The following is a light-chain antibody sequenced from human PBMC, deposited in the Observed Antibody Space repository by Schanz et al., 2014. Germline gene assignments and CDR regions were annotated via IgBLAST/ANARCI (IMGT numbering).Light chain of an antibody. CDR1: SSDVGSYNL. V-gene: IGLV2-23*01. J-gene: IGLJ2*01. Sequence: QSALTQPASVSGSPGQSITISCTGTSSDVGSYNLVSWYQQHPGKAPKLMIYEGSKRPSGVSNRFSGSKSGNTASLTISGLQAEDEADYYCCSYAGSYRFGGGTKLTVL. CDR3: CSYAGSYR. CDR2: EGS.